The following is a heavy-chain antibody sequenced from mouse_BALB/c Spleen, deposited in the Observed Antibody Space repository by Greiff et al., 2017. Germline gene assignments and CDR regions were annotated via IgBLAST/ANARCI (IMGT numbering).Heavy chain of an antibody. V-gene: IGHV1-9*01. CDR1: GYTFSSYW. J-gene: IGHJ3*01. CDR2: ILPGSGST. D-gene: IGHD2-1*01. Sequence: QVQLKESGAELMKPGASVKISCKATGYTFSSYWIEWVKQRPGHGLEWIGEILPGSGSTNYNEKFKGKATFTADTSSNTAYMQLSSLTSEDSAVYYCARYYGNNGQFAYWGQGTLVTVSA. CDR3: ARYYGNNGQFAY.